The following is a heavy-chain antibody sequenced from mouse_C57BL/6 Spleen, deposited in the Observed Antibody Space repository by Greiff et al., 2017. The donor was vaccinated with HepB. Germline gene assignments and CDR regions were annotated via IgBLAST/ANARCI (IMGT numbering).Heavy chain of an antibody. CDR2: IRSKSSNYAT. J-gene: IGHJ3*01. CDR3: VRGPLDGYYDVAWFAY. Sequence: EVHLVESGGGLVQPKGSLKLSCAASGFTFNTYAMHWVRQAPGKGLEWVARIRSKSSNYATYYADSVKDRFTISRDDSQSMLYLQMNNLKTEDTAMYYCVRGPLDGYYDVAWFAYWGQGTLVTVSA. V-gene: IGHV10-3*01. CDR1: GFTFNTYA. D-gene: IGHD2-3*01.